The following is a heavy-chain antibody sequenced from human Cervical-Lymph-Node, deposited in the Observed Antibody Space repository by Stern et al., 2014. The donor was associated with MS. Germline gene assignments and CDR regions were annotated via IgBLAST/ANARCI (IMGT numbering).Heavy chain of an antibody. Sequence: QLQLQESGPGLVKPSETLSLTCTVSGGSIRSSSYYWGWIRQPPGKGLEWIGSISYSGSPYYNPSLMSRVTISVDTSNHPNSLTRTSGTAADTAVYYCARQGSGYHDPRVPPYYWGQGTLVTVSS. CDR2: ISYSGSP. CDR3: ARQGSGYHDPRVPPYY. D-gene: IGHD3-22*01. V-gene: IGHV4-39*01. CDR1: GGSIRSSSYY. J-gene: IGHJ4*02.